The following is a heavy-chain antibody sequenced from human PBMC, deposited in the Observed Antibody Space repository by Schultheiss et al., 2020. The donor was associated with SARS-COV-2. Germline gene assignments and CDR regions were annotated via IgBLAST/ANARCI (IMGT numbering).Heavy chain of an antibody. CDR2: TNEDGSVT. Sequence: GGSLRLSCAASGFTFSAYWMHWVRQAPGKGLVWVSRTNEDGSVTNYADSVKCRFTISRDNAKNTLYLQMSDLRAEDTAVYYCARDLAGGHDSWGQGTLVTVSS. V-gene: IGHV3-74*01. CDR1: GFTFSAYW. D-gene: IGHD4-23*01. CDR3: ARDLAGGHDS. J-gene: IGHJ5*01.